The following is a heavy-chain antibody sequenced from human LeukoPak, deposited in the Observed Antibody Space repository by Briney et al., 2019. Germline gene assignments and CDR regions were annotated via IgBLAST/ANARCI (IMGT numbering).Heavy chain of an antibody. D-gene: IGHD3-10*01. CDR1: GGSFGGYY. CDR2: INHSGST. V-gene: IGHV4-34*01. J-gene: IGHJ6*03. CDR3: ARGLREFGYYYYHMDV. Sequence: PSETLSLTCAVYGGSFGGYYWSWIRQPPGKGLEWIGEINHSGSTNYNPSLKSRVTISVDTSKNQFSLRLSSVTAADTAVYYCARGLREFGYYYYHMDVWGKGTTVTVSS.